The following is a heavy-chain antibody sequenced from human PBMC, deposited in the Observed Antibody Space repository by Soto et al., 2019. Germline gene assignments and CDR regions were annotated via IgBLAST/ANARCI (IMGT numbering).Heavy chain of an antibody. V-gene: IGHV4-4*02. CDR2: IYHSGST. D-gene: IGHD6-6*01. CDR3: ARVPLGYSSSHYFDF. J-gene: IGHJ4*02. CDR1: GGSVSSSNW. Sequence: SETLSLTCTVSGGSVSSSNWWSWVRQPPGKGLEWIGEIYHSGSTNYNPSLKSRVTISVDKSKNQFSLKLSSVTAADTAVYYCARVPLGYSSSHYFDFWGQGALVTVSS.